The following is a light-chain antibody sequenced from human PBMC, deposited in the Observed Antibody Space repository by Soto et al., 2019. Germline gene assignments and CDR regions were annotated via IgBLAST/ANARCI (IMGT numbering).Light chain of an antibody. CDR3: QHYNSYSEA. CDR1: QTISSW. V-gene: IGKV1-5*03. CDR2: KAS. J-gene: IGKJ1*01. Sequence: DIQMTQSPSSVSGSVGDRVTITCRAIQTISSWLAWYQQKPGKAPKLLIYKASTLKSGVPSRFSGSGSGTEFDLTISSLQPDDFATYYCQHYNSYSEAFGQGTKVDIK.